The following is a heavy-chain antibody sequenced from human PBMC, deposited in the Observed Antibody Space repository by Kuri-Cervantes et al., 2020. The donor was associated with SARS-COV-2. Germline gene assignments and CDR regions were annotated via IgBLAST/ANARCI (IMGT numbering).Heavy chain of an antibody. CDR2: ISSSSSTI. D-gene: IGHD2-2*01. V-gene: IGHV3-48*01. CDR3: AKELSRDIVVVPVYHYYYGMDV. CDR1: GFTFSSYS. J-gene: IGHJ6*02. Sequence: GESLKISCAASGFTFSSYSMNWVRQAPGKGLEWVSYISSSSSTIYYADSVKGRFTISRDNAKNSLYLQMNSLRAEDTAVYYCAKELSRDIVVVPVYHYYYGMDVWGQGTTVTVSS.